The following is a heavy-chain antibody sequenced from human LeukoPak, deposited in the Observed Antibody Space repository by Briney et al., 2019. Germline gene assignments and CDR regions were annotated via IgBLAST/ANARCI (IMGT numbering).Heavy chain of an antibody. D-gene: IGHD3-3*01. CDR3: ARDGTVFGVLITKSWFDP. Sequence: GGSLRLSCVASGFPFHDYGMSWVRQVPGKGLEWVSGINWNGGRTGYADSVKGRFTISRDNAKNSVYLQMNSLKAEDTAFYYCARDGTVFGVLITKSWFDPWGQGTLVTVSS. CDR2: INWNGGRT. J-gene: IGHJ5*02. V-gene: IGHV3-20*04. CDR1: GFPFHDYG.